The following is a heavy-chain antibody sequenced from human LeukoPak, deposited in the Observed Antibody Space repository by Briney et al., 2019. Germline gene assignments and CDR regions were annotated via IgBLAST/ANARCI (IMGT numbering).Heavy chain of an antibody. CDR3: ARGLTIAAAGTYGY. D-gene: IGHD6-13*01. CDR1: GYTFTSYG. V-gene: IGHV1-18*01. J-gene: IGHJ4*02. CDR2: ISTYNGNT. Sequence: ASVKVSCKTSGYTFTSYGVSWVRQAPGQGPEWMGWISTYNGNTNYAQNFQGRVTMTTDTSTSTAYMEVRSLRSDDTAVYYCARGLTIAAAGTYGYWGQGTLVAVSS.